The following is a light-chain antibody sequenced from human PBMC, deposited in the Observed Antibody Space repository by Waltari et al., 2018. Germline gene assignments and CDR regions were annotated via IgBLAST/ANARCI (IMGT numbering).Light chain of an antibody. CDR3: QQYHEWYT. Sequence: EIVMTQSPATLSVSPGERATLSCRASQSVSSNLAWYQQRPGQAPRLLMYGASHRATGIPARFSGSGSGTEFTLTISSLQSEDFAVYYCQQYHEWYTFGQGTKLEIK. CDR1: QSVSSN. J-gene: IGKJ2*01. V-gene: IGKV3-15*01. CDR2: GAS.